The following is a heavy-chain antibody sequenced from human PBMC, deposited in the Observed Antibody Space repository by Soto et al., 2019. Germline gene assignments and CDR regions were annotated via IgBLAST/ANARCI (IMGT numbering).Heavy chain of an antibody. CDR1: GLSFSSYA. J-gene: IGHJ4*02. D-gene: IGHD3-9*01. CDR2: ISRSGNST. CDR3: AKDARILDWLPTSYYFDF. Sequence: EVQVLESGGGLAQPGRSLRLSCAVSGLSFSSYAMTWVRQSPGKGLEWVSSISRSGNSTYSADSVRCRFTISRDNSKNTLYLQMNSRRAEDTAVYYCAKDARILDWLPTSYYFDFWGQGTLVTVSS. V-gene: IGHV3-23*01.